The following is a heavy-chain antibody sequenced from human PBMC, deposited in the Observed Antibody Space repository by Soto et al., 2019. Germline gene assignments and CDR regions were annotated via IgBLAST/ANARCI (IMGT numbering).Heavy chain of an antibody. J-gene: IGHJ1*01. Sequence: QVQLVHSGAEVKKPGSSVMVSCKASGGTFSSYTISWVRQAPGQGREWRGRIIPILVIANYAQKCQSRVTITADKSTSTAYMKLSSMRSEDTAVYFCARDMVGATQRWGDGTLVTDSS. D-gene: IGHD1-26*01. CDR3: ARDMVGATQR. V-gene: IGHV1-69*04. CDR1: GGTFSSYT. CDR2: IIPILVIA.